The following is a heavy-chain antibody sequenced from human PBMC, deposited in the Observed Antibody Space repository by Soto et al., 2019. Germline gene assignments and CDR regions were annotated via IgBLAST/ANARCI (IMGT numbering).Heavy chain of an antibody. Sequence: GGSLRLSCAASGFTFSSYWMSWVRQAPGKGLEWVANIKQDGSEKYYVDSMKGRFTISRDNAKNSLYLQMNSLRAEDTAVYYCATLVAATHFDYWGQGTLVTVSS. V-gene: IGHV3-7*05. D-gene: IGHD2-15*01. CDR3: ATLVAATHFDY. J-gene: IGHJ4*02. CDR1: GFTFSSYW. CDR2: IKQDGSEK.